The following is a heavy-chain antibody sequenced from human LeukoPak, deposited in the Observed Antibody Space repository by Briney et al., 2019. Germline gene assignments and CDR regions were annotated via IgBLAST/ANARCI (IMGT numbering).Heavy chain of an antibody. J-gene: IGHJ4*02. CDR1: GYTFSSYE. D-gene: IGHD5-18*01. CDR2: MNPNSGNT. V-gene: IGHV1-8*01. CDR3: ARGRGKYSSLDY. Sequence: ASVKVSCKASGYTFSSYEINWVRQATGQGLEWMGWMNPNSGNTGYAQKFWGRVTMTRNTSTSTAYMELSSLRSEDTGVYYCARGRGKYSSLDYWGQGTLVTVSS.